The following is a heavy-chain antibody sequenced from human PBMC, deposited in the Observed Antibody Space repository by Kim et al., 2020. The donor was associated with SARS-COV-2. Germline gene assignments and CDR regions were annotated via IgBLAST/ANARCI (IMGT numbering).Heavy chain of an antibody. V-gene: IGHV4-31*02. J-gene: IGHJ3*02. D-gene: IGHD3-10*01. Sequence: YYNPSLKSRVTISVDTSKNQFSLKLSSVTAADTAVYYCARTFGEWDAFDIWGQGTMVTVSS. CDR3: ARTFGEWDAFDI.